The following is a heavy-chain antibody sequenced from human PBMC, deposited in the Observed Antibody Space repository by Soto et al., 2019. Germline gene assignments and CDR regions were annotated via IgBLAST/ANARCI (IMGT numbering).Heavy chain of an antibody. CDR2: IYYNGDT. V-gene: IGHV4-31*03. CDR1: GGSMNSGGYY. D-gene: IGHD6-6*01. CDR3: ASRGGSSSGYYYYGMDV. Sequence: SETLSLTCSVSGGSMNSGGYYWSWIRQHPGKGLEWIGYIYYNGDTYYNPSLKSRVTISVDTSKNQFSLNLTSVTAADTAVYYCASRGGSSSGYYYYGMDVWGQGTTVTVSS. J-gene: IGHJ6*02.